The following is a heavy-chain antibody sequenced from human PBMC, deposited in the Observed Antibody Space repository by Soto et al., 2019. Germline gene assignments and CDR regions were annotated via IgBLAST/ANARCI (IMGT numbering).Heavy chain of an antibody. Sequence: ASVKVSCKASGYTFTSYYMQWVRQAPGQGLEWMGIINPSGGSTSYAQKFQGRVTMTRDTSTSTVYMELSSLRSEDTAVYYCARDLFWSGYSPLYYYYGMDVWGQGTTVTVYS. CDR2: INPSGGST. CDR3: ARDLFWSGYSPLYYYYGMDV. J-gene: IGHJ6*02. CDR1: GYTFTSYY. V-gene: IGHV1-46*01. D-gene: IGHD3-3*01.